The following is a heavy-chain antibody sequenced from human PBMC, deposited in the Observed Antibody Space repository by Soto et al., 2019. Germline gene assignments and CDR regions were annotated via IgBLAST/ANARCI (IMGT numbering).Heavy chain of an antibody. CDR3: ARPYDHNASYLPYDC. Sequence: SETLSLTCTVSGGSISSSSYYWGWIRQPPGKGLEWIANIYYSGSTYYNPSLKSRVTISVDTSKNQFSLKLSSVTAADTAVYYCARPYDHNASYLPYDCWGQGTPVTVSS. V-gene: IGHV4-39*01. CDR2: IYYSGST. J-gene: IGHJ4*02. CDR1: GGSISSSSYY. D-gene: IGHD3-22*01.